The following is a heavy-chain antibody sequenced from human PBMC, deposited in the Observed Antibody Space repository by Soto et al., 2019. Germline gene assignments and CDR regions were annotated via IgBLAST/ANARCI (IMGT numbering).Heavy chain of an antibody. D-gene: IGHD3-10*01. V-gene: IGHV4-39*01. J-gene: IGHJ4*02. Sequence: LQLQESGPGLLKPSETLSLICTVSGGSIRSSIYYWGWIRQHPGKGLEWIGSIYYSGSTYYNPSLTSRVTISVDTSKNQFSLNLSSLTAADSAVYYCASLPDWGSGNSWGQGTLVTVSS. CDR1: GGSIRSSIYY. CDR2: IYYSGST. CDR3: ASLPDWGSGNS.